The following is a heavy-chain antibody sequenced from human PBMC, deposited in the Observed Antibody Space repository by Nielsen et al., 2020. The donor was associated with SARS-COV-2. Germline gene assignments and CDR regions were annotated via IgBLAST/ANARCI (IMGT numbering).Heavy chain of an antibody. CDR3: AGHPYCTNGVCYKYGMDV. J-gene: IGHJ6*02. Sequence: WIRQPPGKGLEWVSYISSSGSTIYYADSVKGRFTISRDNAKNSLYLQMNSLRAEDTAVYYCAGHPYCTNGVCYKYGMDVWGQGTTVTVSS. V-gene: IGHV3-11*04. CDR2: ISSSGSTI. D-gene: IGHD2-8*01.